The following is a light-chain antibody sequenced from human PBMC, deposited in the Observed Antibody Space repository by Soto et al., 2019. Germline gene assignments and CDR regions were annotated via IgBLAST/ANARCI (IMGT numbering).Light chain of an antibody. CDR3: QQDGSSPT. Sequence: EIVLTQSPGTLSLSPGERATLSCRSSQSGSSNYLAWYQQKPDQAPRLVIYDVSGRATGIPDRFSGSGSGTDFTLTIIRLESEDFAVYYCQQDGSSPTFGQGTKVEIK. V-gene: IGKV3-20*01. CDR2: DVS. J-gene: IGKJ1*01. CDR1: QSGSSNY.